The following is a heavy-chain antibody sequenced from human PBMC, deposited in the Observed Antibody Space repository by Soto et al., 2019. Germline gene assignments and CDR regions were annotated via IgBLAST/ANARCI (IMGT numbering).Heavy chain of an antibody. J-gene: IGHJ4*02. Sequence: GGSLRLSCAASGFTLRSYAMSWVRQAPGKGLEWVSGISGSGSSTYYADSVKGRFTISRDNSKNTLYLQMNSLRAEDTAVYYCAKGGYYDSSGYFDYNDYHFDYWGQGTLVTVSS. CDR1: GFTLRSYA. D-gene: IGHD3-22*01. CDR2: ISGSGSST. V-gene: IGHV3-23*01. CDR3: AKGGYYDSSGYFDYNDYHFDY.